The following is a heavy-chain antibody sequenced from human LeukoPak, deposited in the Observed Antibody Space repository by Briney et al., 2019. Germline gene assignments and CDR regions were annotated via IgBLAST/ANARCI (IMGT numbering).Heavy chain of an antibody. J-gene: IGHJ6*03. CDR2: IYSGGST. V-gene: IGHV3-53*01. CDR1: GFTVSSNY. CDR3: ARAPVYYYMDV. Sequence: GGSLRLSCAASGFTVSSNYMSWVRQAPGKGLEWVSVIYSGGSTYYADSVKGRFTISRDNSKNTLYPQMNSLRAEDTAVYYCARAPVYYYMDVWGKGTTVTVSS.